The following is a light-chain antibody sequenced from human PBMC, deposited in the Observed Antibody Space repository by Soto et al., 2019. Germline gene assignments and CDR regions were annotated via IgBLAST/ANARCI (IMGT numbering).Light chain of an antibody. CDR2: DAS. J-gene: IGKJ4*01. Sequence: DIQMTQSPSTLSASVLYRVTITFRASQSISSWLAWYQQKPGKAPKLLIYDASSLESGVPSRFGGSGSGTEFTLTISSLQPEDFATYYCQQANSFPFTFGGGTKVDIK. V-gene: IGKV1-5*01. CDR1: QSISSW. CDR3: QQANSFPFT.